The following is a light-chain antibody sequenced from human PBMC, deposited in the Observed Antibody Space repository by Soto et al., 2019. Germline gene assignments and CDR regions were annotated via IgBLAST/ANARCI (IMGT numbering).Light chain of an antibody. CDR3: QQRSNWLVT. J-gene: IGKJ5*01. CDR2: DAS. Sequence: EIVLTQSPATLSLSPGEGATLSCRASQSVSSFLAWYQHKPGQPPRLLMYDASNRATGIPARFSGSGSGTDFTLTISRLEPEDFAVYYCQQRSNWLVTFGQGTRREIK. V-gene: IGKV3-11*01. CDR1: QSVSSF.